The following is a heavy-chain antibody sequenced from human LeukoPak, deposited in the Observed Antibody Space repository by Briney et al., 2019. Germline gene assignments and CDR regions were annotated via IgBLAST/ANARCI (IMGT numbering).Heavy chain of an antibody. Sequence: SETLSLTCAVSGYSISSGYYWGWIRQPPGKGLEWIGSIYHSGSTYYNPSLKSRVTISVDTSKNQLSLKLSSVTAADTAVYYCARFRVFGVVTNMDVWGKGTTVTVSS. CDR1: GYSISSGYY. V-gene: IGHV4-38-2*01. CDR2: IYHSGST. J-gene: IGHJ6*03. CDR3: ARFRVFGVVTNMDV. D-gene: IGHD3-3*01.